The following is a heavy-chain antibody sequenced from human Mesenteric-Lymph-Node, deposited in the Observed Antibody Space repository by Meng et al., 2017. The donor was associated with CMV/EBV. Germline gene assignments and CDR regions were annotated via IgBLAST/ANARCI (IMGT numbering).Heavy chain of an antibody. Sequence: SETLSLTCTVSGYSISSGYYWGWIRQPPGKGLEWIGSIYHSGSTYYNPSLKSRVTISVDTSKNQFSLKLTSVTAADTAVYYCARVSNYGSGNTLDYCGQGTLVTVSS. V-gene: IGHV4-38-2*02. CDR2: IYHSGST. D-gene: IGHD3-10*01. J-gene: IGHJ4*02. CDR3: ARVSNYGSGNTLDY. CDR1: GYSISSGYY.